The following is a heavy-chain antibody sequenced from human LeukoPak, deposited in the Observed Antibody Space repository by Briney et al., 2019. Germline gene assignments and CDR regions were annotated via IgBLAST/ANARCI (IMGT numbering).Heavy chain of an antibody. CDR3: VKNSGWYCLDH. D-gene: IGHD6-19*01. V-gene: IGHV3-43*01. CDR1: GFTFDRYT. CDR2: AGWVGGTT. J-gene: IGHJ5*02. Sequence: PGGSLRLSCEASGFTFDRYTIHWVRQAPGKGLEWVSLAGWVGGTTYYADSVKGRFTLSRDNARNSLFLQMNSLRADDTAVYYCVKNSGWYCLDHWGQGTLVTVSS.